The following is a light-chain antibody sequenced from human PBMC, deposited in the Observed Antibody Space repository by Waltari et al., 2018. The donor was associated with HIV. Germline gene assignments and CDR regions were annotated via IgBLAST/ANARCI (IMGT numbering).Light chain of an antibody. Sequence: EIVMTQSPATLSLSPGERAILSCRASQSVASSLAWYQQKPGQAPRLLIYGASTRAAGIPGRFSGSGSRTEFTLTISSLQSEDSAIYFCHQYNSWPPRYTFGQGTKLEI. CDR2: GAS. V-gene: IGKV3-15*01. J-gene: IGKJ2*01. CDR3: HQYNSWPPRYT. CDR1: QSVASS.